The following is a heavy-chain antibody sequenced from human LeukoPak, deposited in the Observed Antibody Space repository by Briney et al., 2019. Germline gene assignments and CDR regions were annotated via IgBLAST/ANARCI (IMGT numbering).Heavy chain of an antibody. CDR1: GFTFSSYS. V-gene: IGHV3-21*04. CDR3: ATSALAVAGTAEFDF. CDR2: ISSSSSYI. Sequence: PGGSLRLSCAASGFTFSSYSMNWVRQAPGKGLEWVSSISSSSSYIYYADSVKGRFTISRDNAKNSLYLQMNSLRDDDTAVYYCATSALAVAGTAEFDFWGQGTLVTVSS. D-gene: IGHD6-19*01. J-gene: IGHJ4*02.